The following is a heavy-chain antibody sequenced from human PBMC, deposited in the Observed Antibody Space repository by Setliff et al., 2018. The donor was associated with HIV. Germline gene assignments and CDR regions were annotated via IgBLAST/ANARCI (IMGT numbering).Heavy chain of an antibody. CDR2: INSGRT. CDR1: GGSFSDYY. J-gene: IGHJ4*02. Sequence: SETLSLTCAVYGGSFSDYYWSWIRQPPGKGLEWIGEINSGRTIQSPSLGSRVTISVDTSKNQFSLKLSSVSAADTAVYYCARGRGWYGYWGQGTVVTVSS. CDR3: ARGRGWYGY. D-gene: IGHD6-19*01. V-gene: IGHV4-34*01.